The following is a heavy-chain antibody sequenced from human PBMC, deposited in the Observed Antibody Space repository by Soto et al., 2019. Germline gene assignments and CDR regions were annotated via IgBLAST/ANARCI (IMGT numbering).Heavy chain of an antibody. CDR3: ALKGDSIGYFDY. D-gene: IGHD6-25*01. Sequence: GGSLRLSCAASGFTFSSYAMSWVRQAPGKGLEWVSAISGSGGSTYYADSVKGRFTISRDNSKNTLYLQMNSLRAEDTAVYYCALKGDSIGYFDYWGQGTLVTVSS. J-gene: IGHJ4*02. CDR2: ISGSGGST. CDR1: GFTFSSYA. V-gene: IGHV3-23*01.